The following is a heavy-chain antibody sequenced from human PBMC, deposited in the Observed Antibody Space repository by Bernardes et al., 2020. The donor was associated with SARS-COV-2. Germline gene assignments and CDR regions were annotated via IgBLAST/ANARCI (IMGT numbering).Heavy chain of an antibody. CDR1: GFTFSSYS. V-gene: IGHV3-21*01. J-gene: IGHJ4*02. Sequence: GGSLRLSCAASGFTFSSYSMNWVRQAPGKGLEWVSSISSSSSYIYYADSVKGRFTISRDNAKNSLYLQMNSLRAEDTAVYYCARVRCSSTSCYNSPFDYWGQGTLVTVSS. CDR3: ARVRCSSTSCYNSPFDY. CDR2: ISSSSSYI. D-gene: IGHD2-2*02.